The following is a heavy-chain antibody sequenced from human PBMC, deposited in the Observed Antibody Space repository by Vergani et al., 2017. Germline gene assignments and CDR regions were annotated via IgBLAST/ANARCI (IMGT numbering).Heavy chain of an antibody. Sequence: VQLVASGGGLVQRGGSLRLSCAASGFTLSDHFMHWFRQAPGKGLQWVSYLSASGSTSTYANSVRGRFTISRDNGKNSLFLQMNSLTADDTAVYFCARVLDSNSPDPDFYMDVWGKGTTVSVSS. J-gene: IGHJ6*03. CDR1: GFTLSDHF. D-gene: IGHD6-6*01. CDR2: LSASGSTS. CDR3: ARVLDSNSPDPDFYMDV. V-gene: IGHV3-11*01.